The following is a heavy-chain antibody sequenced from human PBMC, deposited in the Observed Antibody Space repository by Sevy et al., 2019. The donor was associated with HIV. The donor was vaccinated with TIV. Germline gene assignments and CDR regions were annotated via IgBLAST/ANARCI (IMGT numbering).Heavy chain of an antibody. J-gene: IGHJ4*02. D-gene: IGHD6-13*01. V-gene: IGHV4-59*01. CDR3: ARESIAAIGDFDY. CDR1: GGSINNYF. CDR2: IYYSGST. Sequence: SETLSLTCTVSGGSINNYFWSWIRQPPGKGLEWIGYIYYSGSTNYNPSLKSRVTISVDTSKTQCSLKLTSVTAADTAVYYCARESIAAIGDFDYWGQGTLVTVSS.